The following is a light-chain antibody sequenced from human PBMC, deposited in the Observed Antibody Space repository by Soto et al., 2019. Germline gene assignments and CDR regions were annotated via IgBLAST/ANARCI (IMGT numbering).Light chain of an antibody. J-gene: IGKJ3*01. Sequence: IVLTQSPGTLSVSPGERVILSCRASQTLRNKLAWYQHKPGEAPRLLIYGGFTRATGIPARFSGSGSGTEXXLXXXSLQSEDFAIYYCQQHNAWPLTFGPGTKLDLK. CDR1: QTLRNK. V-gene: IGKV3-15*01. CDR2: GGF. CDR3: QQHNAWPLT.